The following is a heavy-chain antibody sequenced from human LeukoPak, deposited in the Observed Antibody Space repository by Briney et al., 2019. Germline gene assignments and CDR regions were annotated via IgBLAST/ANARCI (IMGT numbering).Heavy chain of an antibody. D-gene: IGHD2-8*02. J-gene: IGHJ5*02. CDR3: AKGTTGT. Sequence: GGSLRLSCAATGFTFTPYTMNWLRQPPGKGLEWVSYISRDGNTIYYADSVKGRFTISRDIAKKSLFLQMDSLRVEDTAMYYCAKGTTGTWGQGTLVTVSS. CDR1: GFTFTPYT. V-gene: IGHV3-48*01. CDR2: ISRDGNTI.